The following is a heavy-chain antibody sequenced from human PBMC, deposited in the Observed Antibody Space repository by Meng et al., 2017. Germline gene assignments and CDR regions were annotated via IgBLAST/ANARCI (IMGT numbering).Heavy chain of an antibody. Sequence: GESLKISCAASGFTFSNAWMSWVRQAPGKGLEWVGRIKSKTDGGTTDYAAPVKGRFTISRDDSKNTLYLQMNSLKTEDTAVYYCTTEIIVVATIFPHTDYWGQGTLVNVSS. J-gene: IGHJ4*02. V-gene: IGHV3-15*01. CDR3: TTEIIVVATIFPHTDY. D-gene: IGHD5-12*01. CDR2: IKSKTDGGTT. CDR1: GFTFSNAW.